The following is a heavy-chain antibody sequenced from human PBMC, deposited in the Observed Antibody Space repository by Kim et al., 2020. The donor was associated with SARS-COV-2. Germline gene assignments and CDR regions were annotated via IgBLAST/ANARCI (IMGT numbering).Heavy chain of an antibody. Sequence: SETLSLTCTVSGGSISSGGYYWSWIRQHPGKGLEWIGYIYYSGSTYYNPSLKSRVTISVDTSKNQFSLKLSSVTAADTAVYYCAREGTIFGVVIAHFDYWGQGTLVTVSS. V-gene: IGHV4-31*03. J-gene: IGHJ4*02. CDR2: IYYSGST. CDR1: GGSISSGGYY. D-gene: IGHD3-3*01. CDR3: AREGTIFGVVIAHFDY.